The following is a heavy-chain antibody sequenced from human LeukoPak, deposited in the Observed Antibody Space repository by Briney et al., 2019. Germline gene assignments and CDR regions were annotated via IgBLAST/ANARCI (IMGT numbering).Heavy chain of an antibody. J-gene: IGHJ6*03. Sequence: SETLSLTCTVSGGSISSSSYYWGWIRQPPGKGLEWLGSIYYSGSTYYNPSLKSRVTISVDTSKNQFSLKLSSVTAADTAVYYYARHLSPAIFGVVRPYYYYYYYMDVWGKGTTVTVSS. V-gene: IGHV4-39*01. CDR2: IYYSGST. CDR3: ARHLSPAIFGVVRPYYYYYYYMDV. CDR1: GGSISSSSYY. D-gene: IGHD3-3*01.